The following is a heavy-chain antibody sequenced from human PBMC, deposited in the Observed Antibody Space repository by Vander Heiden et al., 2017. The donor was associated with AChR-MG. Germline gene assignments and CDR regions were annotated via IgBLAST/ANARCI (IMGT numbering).Heavy chain of an antibody. Sequence: QVQLVQSGAEVKKPGSSVTVSCKASGGTFSSYAISWVRQAPGQGLEWMGRIIPILGIANYAQKFQGRVTITADKSTSTAYMELSSLRSEDTAVYYCAREAHYYDSSGYYYFWGQGTLVTVSS. V-gene: IGHV1-69*04. D-gene: IGHD3-22*01. J-gene: IGHJ4*02. CDR2: IIPILGIA. CDR3: AREAHYYDSSGYYYF. CDR1: GGTFSSYA.